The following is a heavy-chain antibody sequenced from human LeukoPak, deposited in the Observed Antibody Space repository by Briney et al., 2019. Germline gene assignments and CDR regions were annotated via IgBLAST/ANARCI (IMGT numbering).Heavy chain of an antibody. CDR2: ISSSSDYI. J-gene: IGHJ4*02. D-gene: IGHD3-10*01. V-gene: IGHV3-21*04. Sequence: GGSLRLSCAASGFTFNNYIMNWVRQAPGKGLEWVSSISSSSDYIYYADSVKGRFTISRDTSKNTLWLQMNSLRVDDTALYYCAKSLGGDYGSGSYYVVFDSWGQGTLVTVSS. CDR3: AKSLGGDYGSGSYYVVFDS. CDR1: GFTFNNYI.